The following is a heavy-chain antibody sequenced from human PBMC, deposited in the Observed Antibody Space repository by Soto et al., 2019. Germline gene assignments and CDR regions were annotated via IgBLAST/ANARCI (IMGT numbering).Heavy chain of an antibody. CDR1: GFTFSNYE. CDR2: ISTSGTTI. D-gene: IGHD6-19*01. V-gene: IGHV3-48*03. Sequence: GGSLRLSCAASGFTFSNYEMNWVRQAPGKGLEWVPYISTSGTTIYYADSVKGRFTISRENDKNSLYLQMNSLRVEDTAVYYCARVKQWLATLIDYWGQGTLVTVSS. J-gene: IGHJ4*02. CDR3: ARVKQWLATLIDY.